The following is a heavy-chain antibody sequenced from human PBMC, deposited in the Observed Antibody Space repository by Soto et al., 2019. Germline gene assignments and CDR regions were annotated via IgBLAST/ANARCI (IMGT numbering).Heavy chain of an antibody. V-gene: IGHV4-39*01. J-gene: IGHJ4*02. CDR3: ARQRTTVVTQAYFDQ. Sequence: PSETPSLTCIVSGESISSSSYYWGWIRQPPGKGLEWIGSIYYSGRTYYNPSFKSRVTISIDTSKNQFSLKLSSVTATDTAVYYCARQRTTVVTQAYFDQWGQGALVTVS. CDR2: IYYSGRT. D-gene: IGHD2-21*02. CDR1: GESISSSSYY.